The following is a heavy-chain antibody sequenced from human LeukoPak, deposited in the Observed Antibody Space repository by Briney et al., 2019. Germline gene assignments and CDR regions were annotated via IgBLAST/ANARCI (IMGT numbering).Heavy chain of an antibody. V-gene: IGHV3-23*01. CDR2: ISGSGGST. J-gene: IGHJ4*02. D-gene: IGHD3-10*01. CDR1: GFTFSSYA. CDR3: AKGITMARGVIPDYFDY. Sequence: GGSLRPSCAASGFTFSSYAMSWVRQAPGKGLEWVSAISGSGGSTYYADSVKGRFTISRDNSKNTMYLQMDSLRAEDTAVYYCAKGITMARGVIPDYFDYWGQGTLVTVSS.